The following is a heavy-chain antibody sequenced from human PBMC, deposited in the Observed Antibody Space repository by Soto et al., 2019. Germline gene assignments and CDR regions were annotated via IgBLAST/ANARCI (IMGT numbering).Heavy chain of an antibody. J-gene: IGHJ4*02. CDR1: GGSFSGYY. V-gene: IGHV4-34*01. D-gene: IGHD3-10*01. CDR2: INHSGST. Sequence: SETLSLTCAVYGGSFSGYYWSWIRQPPGKGLEWIGEINHSGSTNYNPPLKSRVTISVDTSKNQFSLKLSSVTAADTAVYYCARGRWFGKYYFDYWGQGTLVTVSS. CDR3: ARGRWFGKYYFDY.